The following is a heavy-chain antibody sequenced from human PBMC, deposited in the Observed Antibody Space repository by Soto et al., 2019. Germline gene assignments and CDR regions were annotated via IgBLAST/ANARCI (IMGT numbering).Heavy chain of an antibody. V-gene: IGHV4-59*08. J-gene: IGHJ5*02. Sequence: SETLSLTCTVSGGSISSYYWSWIRQPPGKGLEWIGYIYYSGSTNYNPSLKSRVTISVDTSKNQFSLKLSSVTAADTAVYYCARHNSGGDFWSGYSDNWFDPWGQGTLVTVSS. D-gene: IGHD3-3*01. CDR3: ARHNSGGDFWSGYSDNWFDP. CDR2: IYYSGST. CDR1: GGSISSYY.